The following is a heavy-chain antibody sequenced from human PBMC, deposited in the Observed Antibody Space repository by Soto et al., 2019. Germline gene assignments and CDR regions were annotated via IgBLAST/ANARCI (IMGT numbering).Heavy chain of an antibody. CDR2: IYYTGST. V-gene: IGHV4-59*01. J-gene: IGHJ1*01. D-gene: IGHD2-15*01. Sequence: QVQLQESGPGLVKPSETLSLTCTVSGGSISSYYWSWIRQPPGKGLEWIGYIYYTGSTNQNHSLKSRVTISVDTSKNQLSLKLSSVTAADTAVYYCATQGGYHSLYFQHWGQGTLVTVSS. CDR3: ATQGGYHSLYFQH. CDR1: GGSISSYY.